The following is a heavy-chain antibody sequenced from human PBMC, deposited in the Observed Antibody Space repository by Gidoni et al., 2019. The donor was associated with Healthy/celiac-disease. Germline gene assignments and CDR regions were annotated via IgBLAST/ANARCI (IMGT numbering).Heavy chain of an antibody. CDR1: GFTFRSYS. V-gene: IGHV3-48*02. CDR3: ARDAQGAGPIYYYYYYGMDV. D-gene: IGHD6-19*01. CDR2: ISSSSSTI. Sequence: EVQLVESGGGLVQPGGSLRLSCAASGFTFRSYSMNWVRQAPGKGLEWVSYISSSSSTIYYADSVKGRFTISRDNAKNSLYLQMNSLRDEDTAVYYCARDAQGAGPIYYYYYYGMDVWGQGTTVTVSS. J-gene: IGHJ6*02.